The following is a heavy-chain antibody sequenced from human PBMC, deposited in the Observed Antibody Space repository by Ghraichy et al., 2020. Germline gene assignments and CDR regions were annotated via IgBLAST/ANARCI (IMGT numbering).Heavy chain of an antibody. D-gene: IGHD6-13*01. V-gene: IGHV4-59*01. CDR2: IYYSGST. Sequence: SQTLSLTCTVSGGSISSYYWSWIRQPPGKGLEWIGYIYYSGSTNYNTSLKSRVTISVDTSKNQFSLKLSSVTAADTAVYYCARDSLIIAATASDAFDIWGQGTMVTVSS. CDR3: ARDSLIIAATASDAFDI. J-gene: IGHJ3*02. CDR1: GGSISSYY.